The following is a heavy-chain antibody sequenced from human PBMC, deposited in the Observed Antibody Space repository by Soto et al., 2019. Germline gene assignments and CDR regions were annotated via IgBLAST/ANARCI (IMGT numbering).Heavy chain of an antibody. Sequence: ASVKVSCKASGYTFTGYYMHWVRQAPGQGLEWMGWINPNSGGTNYAQKFQGWVTMTMDTSISTAYMELSRLRSNDTAVYYCARADCSSTSCYTENWFDPWGQGTLVTVSS. J-gene: IGHJ5*01. CDR3: ARADCSSTSCYTENWFDP. CDR2: INPNSGGT. CDR1: GYTFTGYY. V-gene: IGHV1-2*04. D-gene: IGHD2-2*02.